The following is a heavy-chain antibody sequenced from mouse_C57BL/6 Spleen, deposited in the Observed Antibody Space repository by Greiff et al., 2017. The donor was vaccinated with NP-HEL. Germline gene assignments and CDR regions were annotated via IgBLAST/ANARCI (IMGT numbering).Heavy chain of an antibody. CDR1: GFTFSSYT. CDR2: ISGGGGNT. D-gene: IGHD3-2*02. Sequence: EVKLMESGGGLVKPGVSLKLSCAASGFTFSSYTMSWVRQTPEKRLEWVATISGGGGNTYYPDSVKGRFTISRDNAKNTLYLQMSSLWSEDTALYYCARRGTAQATWSDWGQGTLVTVSA. V-gene: IGHV5-9*01. CDR3: ARRGTAQATWSD. J-gene: IGHJ3*01.